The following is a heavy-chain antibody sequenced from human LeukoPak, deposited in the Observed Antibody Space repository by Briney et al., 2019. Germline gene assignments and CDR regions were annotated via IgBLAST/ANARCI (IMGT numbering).Heavy chain of an antibody. CDR1: GGSISSYY. Sequence: SETLSLTCTVSGGSISSYYWSWIRQPPGKGLEWIGSIHYSGSTTYNPSLKSRVTISVDTSKNQFSLKLSSVTAADTATYFCARRSPRTTENYFDNWGQGTLVTVSS. J-gene: IGHJ4*02. D-gene: IGHD4-17*01. CDR3: ARRSPRTTENYFDN. V-gene: IGHV4-59*08. CDR2: IHYSGST.